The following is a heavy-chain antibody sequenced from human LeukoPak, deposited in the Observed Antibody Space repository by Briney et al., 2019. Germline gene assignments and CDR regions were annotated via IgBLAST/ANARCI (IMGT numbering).Heavy chain of an antibody. J-gene: IGHJ5*02. CDR3: ARGRLARDNWFDP. CDR1: GYTFTSYD. V-gene: IGHV1-8*02. CDR2: MNPNSGNT. D-gene: IGHD3-16*01. Sequence: GASVKVSCKASGYTFTSYDINWVRQATGQGLEWMGWMNPNSGNTGNAQKFQGRVTMTRNTSISTAYMELSSLRSEDTAVYYCARGRLARDNWFDPWGQGTLVTVSS.